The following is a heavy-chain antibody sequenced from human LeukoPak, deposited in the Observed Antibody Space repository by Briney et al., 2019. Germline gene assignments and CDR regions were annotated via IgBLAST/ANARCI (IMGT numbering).Heavy chain of an antibody. CDR3: AGEPIYSYGQMAGEYYYYYGMDV. Sequence: ASVKVSCKASGGTFSSYTISWVRQAPGQGLEWMGRIIPILGIANYAQKFQGRVTITADKSTSTAYMELSSLRSEDTAVYYCAGEPIYSYGQMAGEYYYYYGMDVWGQGTTVTVSS. V-gene: IGHV1-69*04. CDR1: GGTFSSYT. J-gene: IGHJ6*02. D-gene: IGHD5-18*01. CDR2: IIPILGIA.